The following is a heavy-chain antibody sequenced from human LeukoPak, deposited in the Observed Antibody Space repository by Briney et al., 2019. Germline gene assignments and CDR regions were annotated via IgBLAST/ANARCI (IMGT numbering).Heavy chain of an antibody. CDR3: ARRFTMVRGVIIDDFAFDI. V-gene: IGHV3-66*04. CDR1: GFTVSSNY. Sequence: GGSLRLSCAASGFTVSSNYMSWVRQAPGKGLEWVSVIYSGGSTYYADSVKGRFTISRDNSKNTLYLQMNSLRAEDAAVYYCARRFTMVRGVIIDDFAFDIWGQGTMVTVSS. CDR2: IYSGGST. D-gene: IGHD3-10*01. J-gene: IGHJ3*02.